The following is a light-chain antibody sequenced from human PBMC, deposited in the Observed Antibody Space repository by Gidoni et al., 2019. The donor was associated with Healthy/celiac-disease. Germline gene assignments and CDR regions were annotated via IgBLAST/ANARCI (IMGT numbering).Light chain of an antibody. CDR1: QSVSSN. J-gene: IGKJ4*01. CDR2: VAS. V-gene: IGKV3-15*01. Sequence: EIVMTQAPATLTVCPGERATLSCRASQSVSSNLAWYQQKPGQAPRLLIYVASTRATGIPARFSGSGSGTEFTLTISSLQSEDFAVYYCQQYNNWPHLTFXGXTKVEIK. CDR3: QQYNNWPHLT.